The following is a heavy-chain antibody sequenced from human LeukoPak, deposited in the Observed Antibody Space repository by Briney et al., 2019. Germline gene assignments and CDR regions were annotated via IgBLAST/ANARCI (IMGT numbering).Heavy chain of an antibody. V-gene: IGHV4-31*03. J-gene: IGHJ4*02. CDR3: ARSPLLDTAMVKGHFDY. Sequence: PSETLSLTCTVSGGSISSGGYYWSWIRQHPGKGLEWIGYIYYSGSTYYNPSLKSRVTISVDTSKNQFSLKLSSVTAADTAVYYCARSPLLDTAMVKGHFDYWGQGTLVTVSS. D-gene: IGHD5-18*01. CDR1: GGSISSGGYY. CDR2: IYYSGST.